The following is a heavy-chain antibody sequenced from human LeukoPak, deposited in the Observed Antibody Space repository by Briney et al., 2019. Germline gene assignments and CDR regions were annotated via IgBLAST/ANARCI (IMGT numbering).Heavy chain of an antibody. V-gene: IGHV4-30-4*01. J-gene: IGHJ5*02. CDR2: TCHRGSP. D-gene: IGHD5-12*01. Sequence: SETLSLTCTVSGGAISSGDYFWSWIRQPPGKALEWIAYTCHRGSPFYKSSLKSRVTTSVDTSKNQFSLKLSSVTAADTAVYYCARGEVSCGYLNWFDPWGQGTLVTVSS. CDR1: GGAISSGDYF. CDR3: ARGEVSCGYLNWFDP.